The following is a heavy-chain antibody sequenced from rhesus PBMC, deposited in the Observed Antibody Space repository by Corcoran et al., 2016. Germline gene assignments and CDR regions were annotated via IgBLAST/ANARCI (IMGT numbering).Heavy chain of an antibody. CDR2: IDSSGST. Sequence: QVQLQESGPGLVKPSETLSLTCAVSGSPIRSNYWSWNRPAPGRGLEWIGYIDSSGSTYYNPSLKSRVTLSVDTSKNQFSLKLTSVTAADTAVYYCALRYEVWGPGVLVTVSS. V-gene: IGHV4S11*01. CDR1: GSPIRSNY. J-gene: IGHJ5-1*01. D-gene: IGHD1-1-1*01. CDR3: ALRYEV.